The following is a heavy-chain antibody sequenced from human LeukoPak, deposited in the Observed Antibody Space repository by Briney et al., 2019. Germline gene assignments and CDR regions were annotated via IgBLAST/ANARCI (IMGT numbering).Heavy chain of an antibody. Sequence: PSGTLSLTCAVSGGSISSSNWWSWVRQPPGKGLEWIGEIYHSGSTNYNPSLKSRVTISVDTSKNQFSLKLSSVTAADTAVYYCARDSHYSSSSLYYYYYMNVWGKGTTVTVSS. CDR3: ARDSHYSSSSLYYYYYMNV. CDR2: IYHSGST. V-gene: IGHV4-4*02. D-gene: IGHD6-6*01. CDR1: GGSISSSNW. J-gene: IGHJ6*03.